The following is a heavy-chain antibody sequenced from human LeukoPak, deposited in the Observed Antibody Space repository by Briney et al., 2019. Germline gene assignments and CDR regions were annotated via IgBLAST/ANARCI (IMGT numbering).Heavy chain of an antibody. V-gene: IGHV3-7*01. CDR3: ARDKEGMVRY. Sequence: GGSLRLSCAASGFTFSRYSMSWVRQAPGKGLEWVANIKQDGSEKYYVDPVKGRFTISRDNAKNSLYLQMNSLRAEDTAVYYCARDKEGMVRYWGQGTLVTVSS. CDR2: IKQDGSEK. D-gene: IGHD3-10*01. J-gene: IGHJ4*02. CDR1: GFTFSRYS.